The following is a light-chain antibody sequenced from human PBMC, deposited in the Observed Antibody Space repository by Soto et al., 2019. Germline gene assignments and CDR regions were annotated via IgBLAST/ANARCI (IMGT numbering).Light chain of an antibody. CDR1: SSDIGDSY. CDR2: DNT. CDR3: ATWDNSLSAV. Sequence: HSVLTQPPSVSAAPGQKVTISCSGDSSDIGDSYVSWYQHLPGTAPKLLIYDNTKRPSGIPGRFSGSKSGTSATLAITGLQTGDEANYYCATWDNSLSAVFGGGTKVTVL. J-gene: IGLJ3*02. V-gene: IGLV1-51*01.